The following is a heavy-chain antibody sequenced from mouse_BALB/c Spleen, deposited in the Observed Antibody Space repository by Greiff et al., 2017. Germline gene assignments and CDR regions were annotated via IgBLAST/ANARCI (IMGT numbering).Heavy chain of an antibody. Sequence: VQLQQSGAELMKPGASVKISCKATGYTFSSYWMHWVKQRPGQGLEWIGNIYPGSGSTNYDEKFKSKATLTVDTSSSTAYMQLSSLTSEDSAVYYCTRSDSLLRLRGFAYWGQGTLVTVSA. CDR1: GYTFSSYW. D-gene: IGHD1-2*01. CDR2: IYPGSGST. CDR3: TRSDSLLRLRGFAY. J-gene: IGHJ3*01. V-gene: IGHV1-55*01.